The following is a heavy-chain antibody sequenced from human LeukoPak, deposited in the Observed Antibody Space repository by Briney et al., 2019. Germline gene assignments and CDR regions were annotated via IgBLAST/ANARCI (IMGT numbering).Heavy chain of an antibody. Sequence: SQTLSLTCTVSGGSISSGGYYWSWIRQHPGKGLEWIGYIYYSGSTYYNPSLKSRVTISVDTSKTQFSLKLSSVTAADTAVYYCARVGSSTMVRGVITFFHWFDPWGQGTLVTVSS. D-gene: IGHD3-10*01. CDR3: ARVGSSTMVRGVITFFHWFDP. CDR1: GGSISSGGYY. J-gene: IGHJ5*02. V-gene: IGHV4-31*03. CDR2: IYYSGST.